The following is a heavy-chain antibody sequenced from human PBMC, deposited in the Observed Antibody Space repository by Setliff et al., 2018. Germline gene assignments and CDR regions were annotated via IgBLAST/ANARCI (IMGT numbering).Heavy chain of an antibody. D-gene: IGHD2-8*01. J-gene: IGHJ3*01. CDR2: IKSYGSGGTI. CDR3: VHNADFIGTFNT. CDR1: GFTFDDYV. Sequence: GGSLRLSCAASGFTFDDYVMSWVRQAPGKGLEWAGRIKSYGSGGTIDYAAPVEGRFTISRDDSKNTVYLQMSSLKIEDTAVYYCVHNADFIGTFNTWGQGTMVTVSS. V-gene: IGHV3-15*01.